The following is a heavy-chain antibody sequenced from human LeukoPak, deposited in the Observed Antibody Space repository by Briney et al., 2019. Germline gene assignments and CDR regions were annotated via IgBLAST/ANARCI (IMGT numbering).Heavy chain of an antibody. J-gene: IGHJ4*02. CDR1: GFTFDDYA. Sequence: GRSLRLSCAASGFTFDDYAMHWVRQAPGKGLEWVSGISWNSGSIGYADSVKGRFTISRDNAKNSLYLQMNSLRAEDTALYYCAKDSARDYYDSSGYLGYWGQGTLDTVSS. CDR2: ISWNSGSI. CDR3: AKDSARDYYDSSGYLGY. D-gene: IGHD3-22*01. V-gene: IGHV3-9*01.